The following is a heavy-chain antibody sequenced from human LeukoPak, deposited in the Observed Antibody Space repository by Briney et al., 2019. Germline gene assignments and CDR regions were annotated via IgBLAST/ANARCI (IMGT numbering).Heavy chain of an antibody. V-gene: IGHV5-51*01. J-gene: IGHJ1*01. Sequence: GESLKISCKGSGYSLTSYWIGWVRQMPGKGLEWMGIIYPGDSDTRYSPSFQGQVTISADKSISTAYLQWSSLKASDTAMYYCARQDTAIPEYFQHWGQGTLVTVSS. CDR3: ARQDTAIPEYFQH. CDR2: IYPGDSDT. D-gene: IGHD5-18*01. CDR1: GYSLTSYW.